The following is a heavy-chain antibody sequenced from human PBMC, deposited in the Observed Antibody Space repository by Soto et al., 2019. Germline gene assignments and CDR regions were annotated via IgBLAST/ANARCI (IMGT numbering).Heavy chain of an antibody. J-gene: IGHJ4*02. Sequence: QVQLVESGGGVVQPGRSLRLSCAASGFTFSSYGMHWVRQAPGKGLGWGAVIWYDGSNKYYADSVKGRFTISRDNSKNTLYLQMNILRAEDTAVYYCARGGVWVGERGGPFDYWGQGTLVTVSS. V-gene: IGHV3-33*01. D-gene: IGHD3-10*01. CDR2: IWYDGSNK. CDR1: GFTFSSYG. CDR3: ARGGVWVGERGGPFDY.